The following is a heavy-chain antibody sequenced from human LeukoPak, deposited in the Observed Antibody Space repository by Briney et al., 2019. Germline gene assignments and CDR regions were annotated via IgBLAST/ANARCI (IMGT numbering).Heavy chain of an antibody. CDR2: INHIGST. V-gene: IGHV4-34*01. D-gene: IGHD6-19*01. J-gene: IGHJ4*02. CDR3: ARGLTGYSSGWYGVKYYFDY. Sequence: SETLSLTCAVYGGSFSGYYWSWIRQPPGKGLEWVGEINHIGSTNYNPSLKSRVTISVDTSKNQFSLKLSSVTAADTAVYYCARGLTGYSSGWYGVKYYFDYWGQGTLVTVSS. CDR1: GGSFSGYY.